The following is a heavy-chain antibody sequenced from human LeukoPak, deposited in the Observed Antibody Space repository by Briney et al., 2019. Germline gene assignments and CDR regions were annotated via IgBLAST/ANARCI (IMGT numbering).Heavy chain of an antibody. J-gene: IGHJ1*01. D-gene: IGHD4-23*01. Sequence: PGGSLRLSCAASGFTFSSYSMNWVRQAPGKGLEWVSYISSSSSTIYYVDSVEGRFTISRDNGKSSVDLQMHGLRAEDTAVYYCARASDFGGNLYYDHWGRGTVVTVSS. V-gene: IGHV3-48*04. CDR1: GFTFSSYS. CDR3: ARASDFGGNLYYDH. CDR2: ISSSSSTI.